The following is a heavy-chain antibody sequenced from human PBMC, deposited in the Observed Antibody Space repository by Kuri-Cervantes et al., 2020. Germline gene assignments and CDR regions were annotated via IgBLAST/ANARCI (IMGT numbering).Heavy chain of an antibody. V-gene: IGHV3-30-3*01. CDR2: ISDDGGNV. Sequence: GGSLRLSCAASGFTFGLYAMHWVRQAPGKGLEWVALISDDGGNVYYADSVKGRFTISRDNPKNSLYLQMNSLRAEDTAVYYCATYRGGGIGYYRLDYWGQGTLVTV. J-gene: IGHJ4*02. CDR1: GFTFGLYA. D-gene: IGHD3-22*01. CDR3: ATYRGGGIGYYRLDY.